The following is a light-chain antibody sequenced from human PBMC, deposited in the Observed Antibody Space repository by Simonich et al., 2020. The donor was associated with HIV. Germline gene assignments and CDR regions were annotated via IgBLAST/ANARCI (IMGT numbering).Light chain of an antibody. CDR2: RNT. CDR1: SSNIGSNY. CDR3: AAWDDSLSGWV. Sequence: QSVLTQPPSASGTPGQRVTISCSGSSSNIGSNYVYWYQQLPGTAPKLLIYRNTPRPTGVPDRFSGSQSGTSASLAISGLRSEDEADYYCAAWDDSLSGWVFGGGTKLTVL. V-gene: IGLV1-47*01. J-gene: IGLJ3*02.